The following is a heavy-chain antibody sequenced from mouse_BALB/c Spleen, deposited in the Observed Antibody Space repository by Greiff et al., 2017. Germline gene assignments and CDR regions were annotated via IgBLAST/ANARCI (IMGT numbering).Heavy chain of an antibody. CDR1: GFSLTSYG. D-gene: IGHD2-1*01. Sequence: VKLMESGPGLVAPSQSLSITCTVSGFSLTSYGVSWVRQPPGKGLEWLGVIWGDGSTNYHSALISRLSISKDNSKSQVFLKLNSLQTDDTATYYCAKPDGNYVGPWFAYWGQGTLVTVSA. CDR3: AKPDGNYVGPWFAY. CDR2: IWGDGST. J-gene: IGHJ3*01. V-gene: IGHV2-3*01.